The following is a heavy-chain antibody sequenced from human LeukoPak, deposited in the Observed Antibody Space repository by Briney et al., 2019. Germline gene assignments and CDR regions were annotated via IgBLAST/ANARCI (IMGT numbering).Heavy chain of an antibody. CDR1: GGSFSGYY. CDR2: INHSGSI. D-gene: IGHD2-2*03. Sequence: SETLSLTCAVYGGSFSGYYWSWIRQPPGKGLEWIGEINHSGSINYNPSLKSRVTISVDTSKNQFSLKLSSVTAADTGVYYCARGLGYCGSTSCYGAPPYGMDVWGQGTTVTASS. CDR3: ARGLGYCGSTSCYGAPPYGMDV. V-gene: IGHV4-34*01. J-gene: IGHJ6*02.